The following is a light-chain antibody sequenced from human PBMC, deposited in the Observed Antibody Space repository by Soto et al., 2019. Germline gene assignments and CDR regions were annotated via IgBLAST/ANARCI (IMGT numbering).Light chain of an antibody. CDR3: QHYGSSSYT. J-gene: IGKJ2*01. Sequence: EIVLTQSPGTLSLSPGERATLSCRASQSVSSSYLAWYQQKPGQAPRRLIYGAATRATGIPDRFSGSGSETDFTLTISRLEPEDFAVYYCQHYGSSSYTFGQGTKVDIK. CDR2: GAA. V-gene: IGKV3-20*01. CDR1: QSVSSSY.